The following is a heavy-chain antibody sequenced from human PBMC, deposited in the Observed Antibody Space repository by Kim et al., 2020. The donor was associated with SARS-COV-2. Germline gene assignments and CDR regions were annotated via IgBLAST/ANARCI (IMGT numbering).Heavy chain of an antibody. D-gene: IGHD3-9*01. CDR3: ARDSIYSRDILAHRDNYGGMDV. V-gene: IGHV4-59*01. CDR1: GGSISSYY. J-gene: IGHJ6*02. CDR2: IYYSGST. Sequence: SETLSLTCTVSGGSISSYYWSWIRQPPGKGLEWIGYIYYSGSTNYNPSLKSRVTISVDTSKNQFSLKLSSVTAADTAVYYCARDSIYSRDILAHRDNYGGMDVWGQGTTVTVSS.